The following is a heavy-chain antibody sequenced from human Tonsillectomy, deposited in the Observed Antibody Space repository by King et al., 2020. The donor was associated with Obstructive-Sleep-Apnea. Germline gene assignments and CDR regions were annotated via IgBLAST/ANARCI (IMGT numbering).Heavy chain of an antibody. D-gene: IGHD1-1*01. CDR2: ISVGSSEI. CDR3: ARLEAYAASNNAFDI. J-gene: IGHJ3*02. Sequence: VQLVESGGGLIRRGGSLRLSCAASGFSFSNYKMNWVRQAPGKGLEWVSYISVGSSEIYYADSVKGRFTISRDNAKSSLYLQMNSLRAEDTAVYYCARLEAYAASNNAFDIWGQGTRVTVSS. V-gene: IGHV3-48*04. CDR1: GFSFSNYK.